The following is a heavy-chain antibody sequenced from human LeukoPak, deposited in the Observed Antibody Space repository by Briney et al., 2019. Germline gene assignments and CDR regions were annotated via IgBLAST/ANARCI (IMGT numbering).Heavy chain of an antibody. CDR2: INWNGGST. J-gene: IGHJ3*01. CDR1: GFTPDDYG. Sequence: GESLRLSCAASGFTPDDYGMSWVRQAPGKGLEWVAAINWNGGSTGYADSVKGRFTISRDNAKNSVYLQMNSLRAEDTALYYCARDGGTYYHFWSGYRPWGQGTMVTVSS. D-gene: IGHD3-3*01. V-gene: IGHV3-20*04. CDR3: ARDGGTYYHFWSGYRP.